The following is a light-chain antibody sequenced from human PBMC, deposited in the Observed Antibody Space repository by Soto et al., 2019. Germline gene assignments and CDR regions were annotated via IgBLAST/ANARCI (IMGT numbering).Light chain of an antibody. V-gene: IGLV2-8*01. CDR3: NSYVGSNNYV. Sequence: ALTQPPSASGSPGQSVTISCIGTSSDVGRYNYVSWYQHHPGKAPKLIIYEVTKRPSGVPDRFSGSKSGNTASLTVSGLQADDEADYYCNSYVGSNNYVFGTGTKVTVL. CDR2: EVT. CDR1: SSDVGRYNY. J-gene: IGLJ1*01.